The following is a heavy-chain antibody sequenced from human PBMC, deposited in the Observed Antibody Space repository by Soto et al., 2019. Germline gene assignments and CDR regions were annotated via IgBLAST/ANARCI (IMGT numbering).Heavy chain of an antibody. CDR1: GGSISSYY. J-gene: IGHJ5*02. CDR2: IYYSGST. D-gene: IGHD1-20*01. V-gene: IGHV4-59*01. Sequence: PSDTLSLTCTVSGGSISSYYWSWIRQPPGKGLEWIGYIYYSGSTNYNPSLKSRVTISVDTSKNQFSLKLSSVTAADTAVYYCASITPNNWFDPWGQGTLVTVSS. CDR3: ASITPNNWFDP.